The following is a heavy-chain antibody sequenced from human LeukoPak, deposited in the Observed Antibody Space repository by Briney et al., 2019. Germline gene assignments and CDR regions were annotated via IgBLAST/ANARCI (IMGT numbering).Heavy chain of an antibody. D-gene: IGHD2-21*02. Sequence: GGSLRLSCAASGFTFSSYGMHWVRQAPGKGLEWVAFIRYDGSNKYYADSVKGRFTISRDNSKNTLYLQMNSLRAEDTAVYYCAQDLARIVVVTAIRHPYDYWGQGTLVTVSS. V-gene: IGHV3-30*02. CDR2: IRYDGSNK. CDR1: GFTFSSYG. CDR3: AQDLARIVVVTAIRHPYDY. J-gene: IGHJ4*02.